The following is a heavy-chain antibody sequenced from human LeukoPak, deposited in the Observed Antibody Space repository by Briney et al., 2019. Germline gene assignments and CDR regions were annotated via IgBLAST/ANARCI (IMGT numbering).Heavy chain of an antibody. CDR3: VSAYGRLLDY. CDR2: ISANGDTI. D-gene: IGHD3-10*01. CDR1: GFTFTTYE. J-gene: IGHJ4*02. V-gene: IGHV3-48*03. Sequence: GGSLRLSCAASGFTFTTYEMNWVRPAPGKGLEWLSYISANGDTIYYADSVKGRFTISRDNGRKSLYLQMNSLRVEDTGIYYCVSAYGRLLDYWGQGTLVTVSS.